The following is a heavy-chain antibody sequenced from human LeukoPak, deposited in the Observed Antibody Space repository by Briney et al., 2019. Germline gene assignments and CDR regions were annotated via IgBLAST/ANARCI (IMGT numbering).Heavy chain of an antibody. CDR2: MNPNSGNT. Sequence: ASAKVSCKASGYTFTSYDINWVRQATGQGLEWMGWMNPNSGNTGYAQKFQGRVTITRNTSVSTAYMELSSLRSEDTAVYYCARFRGYSYGYNYYYYMDVWGKGTTVTVSS. J-gene: IGHJ6*03. V-gene: IGHV1-8*03. CDR3: ARFRGYSYGYNYYYYMDV. D-gene: IGHD5-18*01. CDR1: GYTFTSYD.